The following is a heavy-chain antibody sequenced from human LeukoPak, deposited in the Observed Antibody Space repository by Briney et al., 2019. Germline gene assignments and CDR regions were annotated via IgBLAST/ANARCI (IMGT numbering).Heavy chain of an antibody. CDR2: MNHNSGNT. CDR3: ARGQGYSGYEGATGFDY. CDR1: GWTFNRYD. J-gene: IGHJ4*02. Sequence: SSVKVSCKASGWTFNRYDIKWVRQAAGREAAWMGWMNHNSGNTGYAQKFQGRVTMTRNTSISTAYMELSSLRSEDTAVCYCARGQGYSGYEGATGFDYWGQGTLVTVSS. V-gene: IGHV1-8*01. D-gene: IGHD5-12*01.